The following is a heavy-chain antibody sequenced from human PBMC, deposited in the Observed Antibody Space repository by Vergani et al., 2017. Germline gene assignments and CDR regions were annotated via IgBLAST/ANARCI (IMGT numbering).Heavy chain of an antibody. V-gene: IGHV3-53*02. J-gene: IGHJ4*02. CDR3: ARELRDGYGGESSDY. CDR2: IYSGGST. CDR1: GFTVSSNY. D-gene: IGHD5-24*01. Sequence: EVQLVETGGGLIQPGGSLRLSCAASGFTVSSNYMSWVRQAPGKGLEWVSVIYSGGSTYYADSVKGRFTISRDNSKNTLYLQMNSLRAEDTAVYYCARELRDGYGGESSDYWGQGTLVTVSS.